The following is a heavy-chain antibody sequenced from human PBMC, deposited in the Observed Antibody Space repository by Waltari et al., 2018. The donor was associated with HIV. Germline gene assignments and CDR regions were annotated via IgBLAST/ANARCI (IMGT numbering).Heavy chain of an antibody. CDR3: SRGLHCTATSCLLYHGMDV. D-gene: IGHD2-2*01. J-gene: IGHJ6*02. CDR2: MNPNSGNT. CDR1: EYTFSTYD. V-gene: IGHV1-8*01. Sequence: QVQPVQSAAEVNKSGASVNLSCKASEYTFSTYDINWVRQATGQGLEWMGWMNPNSGNTGYAQKFQGRVNMTRNSSIRTAYMELSSLRSDDTAVYYCSRGLHCTATSCLLYHGMDVWGQGTAVSVSS.